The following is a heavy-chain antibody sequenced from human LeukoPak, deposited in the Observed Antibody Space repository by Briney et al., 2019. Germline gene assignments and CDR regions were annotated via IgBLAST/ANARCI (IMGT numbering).Heavy chain of an antibody. CDR1: GDSITSGGYY. D-gene: IGHD5-24*01. Sequence: SETLSLTCTVSGDSITSGGYYWSWIRQHPGKGLEWIGYIYYSGSTSYNPSLKSRVTISVDTSKNQFSLKLSSVTAADTAVYYCARVGGESKDGYISDYWGQGALVTVSS. J-gene: IGHJ4*02. CDR2: IYYSGST. V-gene: IGHV4-31*03. CDR3: ARVGGESKDGYISDY.